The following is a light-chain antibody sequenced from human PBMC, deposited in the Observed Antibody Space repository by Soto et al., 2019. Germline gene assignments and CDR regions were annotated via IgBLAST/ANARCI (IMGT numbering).Light chain of an antibody. J-gene: IGKJ3*01. CDR3: QQYDNLPFT. CDR2: AAS. V-gene: IGKV1-33*01. Sequence: DIQMTQSPSSLSASVGDRVTITCQASQDISNYLNWYQQKPRKSPKLLIYAASNLETGVPSRFSGSGSAADFTFTISSLQAEDIATYYCQQYDNLPFTFGPGTKVDIK. CDR1: QDISNY.